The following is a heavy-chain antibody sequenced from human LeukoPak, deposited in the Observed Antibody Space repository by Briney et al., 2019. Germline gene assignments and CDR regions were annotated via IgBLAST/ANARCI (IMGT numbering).Heavy chain of an antibody. CDR2: IYYSGST. J-gene: IGHJ6*02. Sequence: PSETLSLTCTVSGGSISSYYWSWIRQPPGKGLEWIGYIYYSGSTNYNPSLKSRVTISVDTSKNQFSLKRSSVTAADTAVYYCARLSRDGYNSGSMYYYYGMDVWGQGTTVTVSS. CDR1: GGSISSYY. CDR3: ARLSRDGYNSGSMYYYYGMDV. V-gene: IGHV4-59*08. D-gene: IGHD5-24*01.